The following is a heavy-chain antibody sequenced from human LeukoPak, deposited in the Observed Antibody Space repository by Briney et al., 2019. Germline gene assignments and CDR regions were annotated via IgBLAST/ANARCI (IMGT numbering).Heavy chain of an antibody. J-gene: IGHJ4*02. D-gene: IGHD3-3*01. CDR2: IYYSGST. Sequence: SETLSLTCTVSGGSTSSGDYYWSWIRQPPGKGLEWIGYIYYSGSTYYNPSLKSRVTISVDTSKNQFSLKLSSVTAADTAVYYCARAFGAVIGDYWGQGTLVTVSS. CDR1: GGSTSSGDYY. CDR3: ARAFGAVIGDY. V-gene: IGHV4-30-4*08.